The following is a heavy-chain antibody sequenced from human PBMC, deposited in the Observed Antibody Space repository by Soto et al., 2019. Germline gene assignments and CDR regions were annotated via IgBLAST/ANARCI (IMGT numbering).Heavy chain of an antibody. Sequence: PSETLSLTCTVSGGSISSYYWSWIRQPPGKGLEWIGYIYYSGSTNYNPSLKSRVTISVDTSKNQFSLKLSSVTAADTAVYYCARYMLIGYYGSGSYYRPPSAGMDVWGQGTTVTVSS. CDR3: ARYMLIGYYGSGSYYRPPSAGMDV. V-gene: IGHV4-59*01. J-gene: IGHJ6*02. CDR2: IYYSGST. CDR1: GGSISSYY. D-gene: IGHD3-10*01.